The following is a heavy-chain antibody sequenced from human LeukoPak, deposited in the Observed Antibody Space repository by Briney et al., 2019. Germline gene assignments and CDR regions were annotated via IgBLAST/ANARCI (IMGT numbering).Heavy chain of an antibody. D-gene: IGHD1-26*01. CDR3: ARRLGVGATGGAFDI. Sequence: PSETPSLTCTVSGGSISSGGYYWSWIRQHPGKGLEWIGYIYYSGSTYYNPSLKSRVTISVDTSKNQFSLKLSSVTAADTAVYYCARRLGVGATGGAFDIWGQGTMVTVSS. CDR2: IYYSGST. V-gene: IGHV4-31*03. J-gene: IGHJ3*02. CDR1: GGSISSGGYY.